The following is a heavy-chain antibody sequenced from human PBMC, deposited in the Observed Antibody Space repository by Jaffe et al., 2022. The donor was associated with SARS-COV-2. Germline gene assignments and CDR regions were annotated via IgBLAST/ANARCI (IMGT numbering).Heavy chain of an antibody. Sequence: EVQLVESGGGLVKPGGSLRLSCAASGFTFSNAWMSWVRQAPGKGLEWVGRIKSKTDGGTTDYAAPVKGRFTISRDDSKNTLYLQMNSLKTEDTAVYYCTTQYFDWLLVDYWGQGTLVTVSS. CDR2: IKSKTDGGTT. CDR3: TTQYFDWLLVDY. CDR1: GFTFSNAW. J-gene: IGHJ4*02. D-gene: IGHD3-9*01. V-gene: IGHV3-15*01.